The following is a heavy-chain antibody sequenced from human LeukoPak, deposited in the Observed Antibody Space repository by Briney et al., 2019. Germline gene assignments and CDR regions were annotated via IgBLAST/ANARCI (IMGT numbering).Heavy chain of an antibody. D-gene: IGHD3-3*01. CDR1: GFTFSSYS. CDR2: ISTSSTTI. Sequence: GGSLRLXCAASGFTFSSYSMNWGRQAPGKGLEWVSYISTSSTTIYYADSVKGRFTISRDNAENSLYLQMNSLRAEDTAVYYCARAGHDDFWSGYYIVDYWGQGTLVTVSS. CDR3: ARAGHDDFWSGYYIVDY. V-gene: IGHV3-48*01. J-gene: IGHJ4*02.